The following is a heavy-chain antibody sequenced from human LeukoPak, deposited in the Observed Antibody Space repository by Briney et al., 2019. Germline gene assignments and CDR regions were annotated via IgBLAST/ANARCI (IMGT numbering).Heavy chain of an antibody. Sequence: SQTLSLTCTVSGGSISSGGYYWSWIRPHPGKGLEWIGYIYYSGSTYYNPSLKSRVTISVDTSKNQFSLKLSSVTAADTAVYYCASGRGPTYYYDSSGYYSWGQGTLVTVSS. CDR3: ASGRGPTYYYDSSGYYS. J-gene: IGHJ4*02. D-gene: IGHD3-22*01. CDR1: GGSISSGGYY. CDR2: IYYSGST. V-gene: IGHV4-31*03.